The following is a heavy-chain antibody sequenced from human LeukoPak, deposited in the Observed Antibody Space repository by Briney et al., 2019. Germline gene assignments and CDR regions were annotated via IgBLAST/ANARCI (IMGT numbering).Heavy chain of an antibody. CDR1: GFSITRYY. D-gene: IGHD1-26*01. J-gene: IGHJ4*01. CDR3: ARDIREVGATHYFDY. CDR2: IHYSGST. V-gene: IGHV4-59*01. Sequence: SETLSLTCTVSGFSITRYYWSWIRQPPGKGLEWIGLIHYSGSTTYNPSLKSRVTMSVDTSKNQFSLQLRSVTAADTALYYCARDIREVGATHYFDYLGQGTLVTVTS.